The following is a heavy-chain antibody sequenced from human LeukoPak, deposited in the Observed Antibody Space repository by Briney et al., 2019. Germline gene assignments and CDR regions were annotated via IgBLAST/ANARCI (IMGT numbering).Heavy chain of an antibody. CDR1: GGSISSYY. CDR2: IYTGGST. Sequence: SETLSLTCTVSGGSISSYYWSWIRQPAGKGLEWIGRIYTGGSTNYNPSLKSRVTMSVDTSKNQFSLKLSSVTAADTAVYYCARGRSDYDYVWGSYRPYYFDYWGQGTLVTVSS. V-gene: IGHV4-4*07. CDR3: ARGRSDYDYVWGSYRPYYFDY. D-gene: IGHD3-16*02. J-gene: IGHJ4*02.